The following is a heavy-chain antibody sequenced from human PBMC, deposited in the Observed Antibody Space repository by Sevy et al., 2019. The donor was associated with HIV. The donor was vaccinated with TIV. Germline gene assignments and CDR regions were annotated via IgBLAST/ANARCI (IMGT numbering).Heavy chain of an antibody. V-gene: IGHV1-46*03. CDR3: ARVGDNDFWSGYSSDAVGMDV. J-gene: IGHJ6*02. CDR1: GYTFTSYY. Sequence: VSVKVSCKASGYTFTSYYMHWVRQAPGQGLEWMGIINPSGGSTSYAQKFQGRVTMTRDTSTSTVYMELSSLRSEDTAVYYCARVGDNDFWSGYSSDAVGMDVWGQGTTVTVSS. D-gene: IGHD3-3*01. CDR2: INPSGGST.